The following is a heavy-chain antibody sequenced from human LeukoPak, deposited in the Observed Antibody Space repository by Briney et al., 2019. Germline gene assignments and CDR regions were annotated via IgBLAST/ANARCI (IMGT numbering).Heavy chain of an antibody. CDR2: IYYSGST. J-gene: IGHJ4*02. CDR1: GGSISSYY. D-gene: IGHD1-26*01. Sequence: SETLSLTCTVSGGSISSYYWSWIRQPPGKGLEWIGYIYYSGSTNYNPSLKSRVTISVDTSKNQFSLKLSSVTAADTAVYYCARGRGIVGATPDYYFDYWGQGTLVTVSS. CDR3: ARGRGIVGATPDYYFDY. V-gene: IGHV4-59*01.